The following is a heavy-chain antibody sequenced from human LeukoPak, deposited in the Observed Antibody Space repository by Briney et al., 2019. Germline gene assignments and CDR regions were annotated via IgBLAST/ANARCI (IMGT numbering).Heavy chain of an antibody. D-gene: IGHD6-19*01. Sequence: PSETLSLTCAVYGGSFSGYYWSWIRQPPGKGLEWIGEINHSGSTNYNPSLKSRVTISVDTPKNQFSLKLSSVTAADTAVYYCARAPYSSGWYTRGRGSQFDYWGQGTLVTVSS. J-gene: IGHJ4*02. CDR1: GGSFSGYY. V-gene: IGHV4-34*01. CDR3: ARAPYSSGWYTRGRGSQFDY. CDR2: INHSGST.